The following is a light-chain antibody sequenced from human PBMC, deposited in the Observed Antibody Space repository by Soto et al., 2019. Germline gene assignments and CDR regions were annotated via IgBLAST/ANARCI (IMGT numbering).Light chain of an antibody. CDR1: SSNIGSNY. V-gene: IGLV1-47*01. J-gene: IGLJ1*01. CDR3: APGDDSLGV. Sequence: QSVLTQPPSASGTPGQRVTISCSGSSSNIGSNYVYWYQQLPGTAPKLLIYRNNQRPSGVPDRFSGSKSGTSASLAISGLRSEDEADYYCAPGDDSLGVFGIGTKVTVL. CDR2: RNN.